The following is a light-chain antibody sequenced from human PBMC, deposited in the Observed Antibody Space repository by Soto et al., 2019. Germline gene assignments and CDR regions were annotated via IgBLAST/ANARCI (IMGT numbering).Light chain of an antibody. J-gene: IGKJ1*01. Sequence: LILSPRTLSLSPGERGTLSFRASQSVSSSYLAWYQQKPGQDPRLLIYGESSRATGTPDRFSGSGSGTDFTLTISRLEPEDFAVYYCQQYGSSRTFGQGTKVDIK. CDR2: GES. CDR1: QSVSSSY. CDR3: QQYGSSRT. V-gene: IGKV3-20*01.